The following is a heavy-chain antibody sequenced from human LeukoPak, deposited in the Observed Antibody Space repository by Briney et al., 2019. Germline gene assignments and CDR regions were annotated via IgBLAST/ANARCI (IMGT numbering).Heavy chain of an antibody. CDR1: GGSISNYY. V-gene: IGHV4-59*01. Sequence: SETLSLTCTVSGGSISNYYWSWIRQPPGKGLEWIGYIYYSGSTNYNPSLRSRVTISVDTSQNQFSLKLSSVTAADTAVYYCARSHGSGSYYNLNDYWGQGTLVTVSS. D-gene: IGHD3-10*01. CDR3: ARSHGSGSYYNLNDY. CDR2: IYYSGST. J-gene: IGHJ4*02.